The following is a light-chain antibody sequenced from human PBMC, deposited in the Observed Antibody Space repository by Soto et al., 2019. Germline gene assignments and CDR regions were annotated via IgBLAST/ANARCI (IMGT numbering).Light chain of an antibody. CDR3: QQYNNWPFIT. Sequence: EIVLTQSPGTLSLSPGERATLSCRTSQSVRSGHLAWYQQKPGQAPRLLIYGASSRATGIPDRFSGSGSGTEFTLTISSLRSEDFAVYYCQQYNNWPFITFGQGTRLEIK. V-gene: IGKV3D-15*01. CDR2: GAS. J-gene: IGKJ5*01. CDR1: QSVRSGH.